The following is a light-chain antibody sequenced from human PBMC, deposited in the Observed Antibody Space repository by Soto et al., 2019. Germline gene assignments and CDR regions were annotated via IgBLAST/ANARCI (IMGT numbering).Light chain of an antibody. CDR1: QDISRW. V-gene: IGKV1-12*01. Sequence: DIQMTQSPSSVSASVGDRVTITCRASQDISRWLAWYQQKPGKAPKVLIYSTSSLQSGVPSRFSGSRSATDFTLTISSLQPEDFATYYCKQSKSFPLTFGGGTKVEIK. CDR3: KQSKSFPLT. J-gene: IGKJ4*01. CDR2: STS.